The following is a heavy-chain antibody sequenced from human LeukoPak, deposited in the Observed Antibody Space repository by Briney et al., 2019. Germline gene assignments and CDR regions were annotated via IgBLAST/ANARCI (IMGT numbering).Heavy chain of an antibody. D-gene: IGHD3-22*01. J-gene: IGHJ4*02. CDR2: VNPSRGST. Sequence: ASVKVSCKASGYAFTKNYIYCVRHAPGQGLGWRGMVNPSRGSTIYAKKFQARVTMTRATPTSTVYMEPAGLRFEGPAVYYCAVSSGTCFPLDYWGQGTLVTVSP. CDR3: AVSSGTCFPLDY. V-gene: IGHV1-46*01. CDR1: GYAFTKNY.